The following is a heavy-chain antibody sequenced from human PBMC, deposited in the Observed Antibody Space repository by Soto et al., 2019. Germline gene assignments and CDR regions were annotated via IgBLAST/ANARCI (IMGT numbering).Heavy chain of an antibody. D-gene: IGHD2-2*01. V-gene: IGHV4-31*03. CDR3: ARDCSSTSCPDGPGMDV. J-gene: IGHJ6*02. Sequence: SETLSLTCTVSGGSISSGGYYWSWIRQHPGKGLEWIGYIYYSGSTYYNPSLKSRVTISVDTSKNQFSLKLSSVTAADTALYYCARDCSSTSCPDGPGMDVWGQGTTVTVSS. CDR2: IYYSGST. CDR1: GGSISSGGYY.